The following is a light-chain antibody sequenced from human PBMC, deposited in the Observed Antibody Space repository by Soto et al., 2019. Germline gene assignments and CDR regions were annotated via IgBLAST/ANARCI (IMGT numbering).Light chain of an antibody. V-gene: IGKV3-20*01. CDR2: GIS. J-gene: IGKJ3*01. CDR3: YQYDSPPPFT. Sequence: EIVLTQSPGTLSLSPGDRATLSCRASQSVSSTYLAWYQQKPGQAPSLLIFGISTSATGSPAMFSGSGCGTDFTLTISSLEPEDFAVSYCYQYDSPPPFTFGQGTKVDIK. CDR1: QSVSSTY.